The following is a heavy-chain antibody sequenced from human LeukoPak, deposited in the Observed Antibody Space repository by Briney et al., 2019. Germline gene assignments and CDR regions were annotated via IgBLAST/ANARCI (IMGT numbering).Heavy chain of an antibody. J-gene: IGHJ6*03. CDR3: ARGRAPMDV. D-gene: IGHD4/OR15-4a*01. CDR2: INYSGST. Sequence: SETLSLTCAVYGGSFSGYYWSWIRRPPGKGLEWIGEINYSGSTNYNPSLKSRVTISVDTSKNQFSLKLSSVTAADTAVYYCARGRAPMDVWGKGTTVTVSS. CDR1: GGSFSGYY. V-gene: IGHV4-34*01.